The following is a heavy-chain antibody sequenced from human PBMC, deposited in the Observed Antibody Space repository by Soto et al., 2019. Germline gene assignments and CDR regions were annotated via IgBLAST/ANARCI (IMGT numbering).Heavy chain of an antibody. CDR3: VRGPGATLEAYWSFDL. D-gene: IGHD5-12*01. V-gene: IGHV3-21*01. CDR1: GFTFSSHS. J-gene: IGHJ2*01. Sequence: GGSLRLSCAASGFTFSSHSMNWVRQAPGKGLEWVSSISTSGTYIYHADSLKGRFTISRGNARNSLYLQMRSLRAEDTAVYFCVRGPGATLEAYWSFDLWGRGTLVTVSS. CDR2: ISTSGTYI.